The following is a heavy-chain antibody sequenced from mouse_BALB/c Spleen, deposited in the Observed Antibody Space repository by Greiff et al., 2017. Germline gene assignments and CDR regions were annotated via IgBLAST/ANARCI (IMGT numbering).Heavy chain of an antibody. CDR1: GFTFSSYY. J-gene: IGHJ2*01. CDR3: ARHAYLGNFDY. V-gene: IGHV5-6-2*01. Sequence: EVKLVESGGGLVKLGGSLKLSCAASGFTFSSYYMSWVRQTPEKRLELVAAINSNGGSTYYPDTVKGRFTISRDNAKNTLYLQMSSLKSEDTALYYCARHAYLGNFDYWGQGTTLTVSS. CDR2: INSNGGST. D-gene: IGHD2-10*01.